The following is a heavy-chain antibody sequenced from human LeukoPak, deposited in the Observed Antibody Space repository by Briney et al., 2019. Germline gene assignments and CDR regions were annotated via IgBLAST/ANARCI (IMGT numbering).Heavy chain of an antibody. CDR3: TRVQAGRAGLMDV. Sequence: GGSRRLSCAASGFTLSSYWMHWVRQAPGEGLVWVSRIDPDGSTTNYADSVKGRFTTSRDNAKNTLYLQMNSLGAEDTALYYCTRVQAGRAGLMDVWGRGTTGNVSS. CDR1: GFTLSSYW. J-gene: IGHJ6*02. D-gene: IGHD6-13*01. CDR2: IDPDGSTT. V-gene: IGHV3-74*01.